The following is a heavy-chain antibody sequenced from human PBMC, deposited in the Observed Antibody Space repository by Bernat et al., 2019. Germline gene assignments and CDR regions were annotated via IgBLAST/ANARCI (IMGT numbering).Heavy chain of an antibody. V-gene: IGHV3-30*04. CDR3: LGDGAGLYYFHRMDG. J-gene: IGHJ6*02. Sequence: VQLVESGGGVVQPGRSLRLSCVASGFTFSDYSLHWVRQAPGKGLEWVAVVSYDGRNKYYADSVQARFIISRDDSENTLYLQMDSLKSEDTAVYYWLGDGAGLYYFHRMDGWGRGTTVTVSS. D-gene: IGHD3-16*01. CDR2: VSYDGRNK. CDR1: GFTFSDYS.